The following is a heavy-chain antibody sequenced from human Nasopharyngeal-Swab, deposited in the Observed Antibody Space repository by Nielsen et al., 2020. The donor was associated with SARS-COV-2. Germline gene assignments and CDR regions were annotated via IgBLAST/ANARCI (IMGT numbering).Heavy chain of an antibody. J-gene: IGHJ4*02. V-gene: IGHV1-18*01. CDR1: GYTFNSYG. D-gene: IGHD2-15*01. CDR2: ISAYNGNT. CDR3: ARVGPDIVVVVAAAPDY. Sequence: GSVKVSCKASGYTFNSYGISWVRQAPGQGLEWMGWISAYNGNTNYAQKLQGRVTMTTDTSTSTAYMELRSLRSDDTAVYYCARVGPDIVVVVAAAPDYWGQGTLVTVSS.